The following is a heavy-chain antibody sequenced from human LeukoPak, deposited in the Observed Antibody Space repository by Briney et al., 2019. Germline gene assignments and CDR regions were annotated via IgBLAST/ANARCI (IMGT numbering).Heavy chain of an antibody. V-gene: IGHV3-23*01. D-gene: IGHD1-26*01. CDR3: AKDLAGSGSYSFDY. J-gene: IGHJ4*02. CDR2: ISGSGGST. Sequence: PGGSLRLSCAASGFTSSSYWMHWVRQAPGRGLEWVSAISGSGGSTYYADSVKGRFTISRDNSKNTLYLQMNSLRAEDTAVYYCAKDLAGSGSYSFDYWGQGTLVTVSS. CDR1: GFTSSSYW.